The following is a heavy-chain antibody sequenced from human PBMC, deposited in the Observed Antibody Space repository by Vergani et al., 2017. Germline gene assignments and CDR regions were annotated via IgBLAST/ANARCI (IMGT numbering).Heavy chain of an antibody. D-gene: IGHD3-9*01. CDR1: GFSLSTSGVG. CDR3: ARRGPDWRFDY. V-gene: IGHV2-5*02. J-gene: IGHJ4*02. Sequence: QITLKESGPTLVKPTQTLTLTCTFSGFSLSTSGVGVGWIRQPPGKALEWLAIIYWDDDKRYSPSLKSRLTITKDTSKNQVVLTMTNMDPVDTATYYCARRGPDWRFDYWGQGTLVTVSS. CDR2: IYWDDDK.